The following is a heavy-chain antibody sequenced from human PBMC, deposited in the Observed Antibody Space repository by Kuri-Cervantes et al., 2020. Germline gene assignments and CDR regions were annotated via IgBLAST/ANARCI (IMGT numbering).Heavy chain of an antibody. CDR1: GFTFDVYA. V-gene: IGHV3-9*01. Sequence: SLKISCAASGFTFDVYAMHWVRQAPGKGLEWVSGISWNSGTIGYADSVKGRFTISRDNAKNSLYLQMNSLRAEDTAVYYRARDFSSGWAEYYFDYWGQGTLVTVSS. CDR2: ISWNSGTI. CDR3: ARDFSSGWAEYYFDY. J-gene: IGHJ4*02. D-gene: IGHD6-19*01.